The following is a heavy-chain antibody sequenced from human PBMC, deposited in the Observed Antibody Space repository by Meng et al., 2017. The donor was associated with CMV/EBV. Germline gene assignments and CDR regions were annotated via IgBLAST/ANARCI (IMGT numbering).Heavy chain of an antibody. CDR1: GGSISSGDYS. CDR3: ARVMGPNRTPYYFDY. CDR2: IYYSGST. Sequence: VQLQESGTGLVKPSQTLSLTCTVSGGSISSGDYSWSWIRQPPGKGLEWIGYIYYSGSTYYNPSLKSRVTISVDTSKNQFSLKLSSVTAADTAVYYCARVMGPNRTPYYFDYWGQGTLVTVSS. V-gene: IGHV4-30-4*08. D-gene: IGHD1-14*01. J-gene: IGHJ4*02.